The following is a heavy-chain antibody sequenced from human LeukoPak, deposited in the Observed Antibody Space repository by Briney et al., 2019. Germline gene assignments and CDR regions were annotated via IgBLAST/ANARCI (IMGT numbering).Heavy chain of an antibody. CDR2: INCSGGST. D-gene: IGHD1-26*01. CDR3: AKDPSSGSSHDAFDI. Sequence: GVPLRLSCAASGFTVSSFAMTWVRQAPGQGLDWVSAINCSGGSTYYADSVKGRFTISRDNSKNTLYLQMNSLRAEDTAVYYCAKDPSSGSSHDAFDIWGQGTMVTVSS. V-gene: IGHV3-23*01. J-gene: IGHJ3*02. CDR1: GFTVSSFA.